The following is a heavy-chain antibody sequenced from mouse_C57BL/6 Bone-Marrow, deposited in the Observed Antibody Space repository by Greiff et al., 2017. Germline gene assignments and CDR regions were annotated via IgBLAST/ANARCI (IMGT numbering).Heavy chain of an antibody. CDR1: GFAFTNYL. V-gene: IGHV1-54*01. CDR2: INPGSGGT. CDR3: ARCPWLAY. Sequence: QVQLKQSGAELVRPGTSVKVSCTASGFAFTNYLIEWVKQRPGQGLEWIGVINPGSGGTNYNEKFKGKATLTADKSSSTAYMQLSSLTSEDSAVXFCARCPWLAYWGQGTLVTVSA. J-gene: IGHJ3*01.